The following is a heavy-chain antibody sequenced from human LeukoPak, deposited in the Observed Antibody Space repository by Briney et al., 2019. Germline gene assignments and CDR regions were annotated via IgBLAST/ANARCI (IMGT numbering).Heavy chain of an antibody. Sequence: GGFLRLSCVASGITFSRHWMKWVRQAPGKGLEWVANIKQDGSEKFYVDSVKGRFTISRDNAKNSLYLQMTSPRPEDTALYYCAGGTGWLIDSWGQGTLVTVSS. CDR3: AGGTGWLIDS. D-gene: IGHD3-9*01. CDR2: IKQDGSEK. J-gene: IGHJ4*02. V-gene: IGHV3-7*01. CDR1: GITFSRHW.